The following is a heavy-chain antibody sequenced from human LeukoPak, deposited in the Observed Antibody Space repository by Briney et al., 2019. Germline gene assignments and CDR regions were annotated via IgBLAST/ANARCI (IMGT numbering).Heavy chain of an antibody. D-gene: IGHD5-18*01. CDR1: GGSISSYY. CDR2: IYYSGST. J-gene: IGHJ6*02. CDR3: ARDARGYSYGGYYYYYGLDV. Sequence: SETLSLTCTVSGGSISSYYWSWIRQPPGKGLEWIGYIYYSGSTNYNPSLKSRVTISVDTSKNQFSLQLSSVTAADTAVYYCARDARGYSYGGYYYYYGLDVWGQGTTVTVSS. V-gene: IGHV4-59*01.